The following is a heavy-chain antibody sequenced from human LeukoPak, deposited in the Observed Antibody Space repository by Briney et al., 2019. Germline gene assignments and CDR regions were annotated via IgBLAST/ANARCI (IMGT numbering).Heavy chain of an antibody. CDR3: ARPTDCSSTSCNWFDP. CDR1: GYTFTGYY. V-gene: IGHV1-2*02. Sequence: ASVKVSCKXSGYTFTGYYMHWVQQAPGQGLEWMGWINPNSGGTNYSQKFQGRVTMTRDTSISTAYMELSRLRSDDTAVYYCARPTDCSSTSCNWFDPWGQGTLVTVSS. D-gene: IGHD2-2*01. CDR2: INPNSGGT. J-gene: IGHJ5*02.